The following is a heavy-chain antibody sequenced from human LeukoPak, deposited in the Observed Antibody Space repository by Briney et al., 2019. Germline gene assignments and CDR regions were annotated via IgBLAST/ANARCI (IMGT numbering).Heavy chain of an antibody. CDR2: ISNGGIST. J-gene: IGHJ4*02. Sequence: GGSLRLSCAASGFTFSSYAMSWVRQAPGKGLEWVSVISNGGISTFYADSVKGRFTISRGNSKYTLYLQMNSLRVEDTAVYYCAISKQWLGPFDDWGQGTLVTVSS. D-gene: IGHD6-19*01. CDR1: GFTFSSYA. V-gene: IGHV3-23*01. CDR3: AISKQWLGPFDD.